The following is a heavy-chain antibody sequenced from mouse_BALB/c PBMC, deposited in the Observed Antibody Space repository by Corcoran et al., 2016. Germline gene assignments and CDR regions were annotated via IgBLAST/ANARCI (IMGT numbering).Heavy chain of an antibody. V-gene: IGHV1-26*01. J-gene: IGHJ4*01. CDR1: GYSFTGYY. Sequence: EVQLQQYGPELVKPGASVKISCKAAGYSFTGYYMQWVKQSHVKSLEWIGRINPYNGATSYNQNFKDKASLTVDKSYSTAYMELHSLTSEDSAVYYCARDYGSSYYAMDYWGQGTSVTVSS. CDR2: INPYNGAT. CDR3: ARDYGSSYYAMDY. D-gene: IGHD1-1*01.